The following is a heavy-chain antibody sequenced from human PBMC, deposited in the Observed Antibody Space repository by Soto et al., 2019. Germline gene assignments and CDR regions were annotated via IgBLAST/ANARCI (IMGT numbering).Heavy chain of an antibody. CDR3: ARDDRFWVWAFEI. CDR2: INSDGSST. D-gene: IGHD3-3*01. CDR1: GFTFSSYW. Sequence: LRLSCAASGFTFSSYWMHWVRQAPGKGLVWVSRINSDGSSTSYADSVKGRFTTSRDNAKNTLYLQMNSLRAEDTAVYYCARDDRFWVWAFEIWGQGTMVTVSS. J-gene: IGHJ3*02. V-gene: IGHV3-74*01.